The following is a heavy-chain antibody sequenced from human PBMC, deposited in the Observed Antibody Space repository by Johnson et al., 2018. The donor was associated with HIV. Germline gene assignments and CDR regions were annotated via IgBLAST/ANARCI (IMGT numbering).Heavy chain of an antibody. Sequence: QVQLVESGGGVVQPGRSLRLSCAASGFSFSSYGMHWVRQAPGKGLEWVAFIRYDGSKKYYVDSVKGRFTISRDNAKKSLYLQMNSLRVEDTAVYYCARKGSSGFGGIDAFDIWGQGTMVTVSS. J-gene: IGHJ3*02. CDR2: IRYDGSKK. D-gene: IGHD3-22*01. CDR3: ARKGSSGFGGIDAFDI. V-gene: IGHV3-33*01. CDR1: GFSFSSYG.